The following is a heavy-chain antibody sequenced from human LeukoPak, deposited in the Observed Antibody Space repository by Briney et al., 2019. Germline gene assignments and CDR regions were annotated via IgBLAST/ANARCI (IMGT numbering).Heavy chain of an antibody. CDR3: ARSPRGSGSSTLLGVAFDL. CDR1: GGSISSGSYY. CDR2: IYSSGST. Sequence: SETLSLTCTVSGGSISSGSYYWSWIRQPAGKGLEWIGRIYSSGSTNYNPSLKSRVTISLDTSKNQFSLKLSSVTAADTAMYYCARSPRGSGSSTLLGVAFDLWGQGTIVTVSS. J-gene: IGHJ3*01. D-gene: IGHD3-10*01. V-gene: IGHV4-61*02.